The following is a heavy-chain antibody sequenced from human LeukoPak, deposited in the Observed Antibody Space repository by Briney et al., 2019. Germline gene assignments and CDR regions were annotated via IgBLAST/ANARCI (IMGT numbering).Heavy chain of an antibody. CDR3: ARLNIRGYGFIDY. CDR1: GHTFTGYY. J-gene: IGHJ4*02. Sequence: GASVKVSCKASGHTFTGYYIHWVRQAPGQGLEWMGWINPNSGGTNYAQKFQGRVTMTRDTSTSTAYMELSSQRSEDIDVYYCARLNIRGYGFIDYWGQGTLVTVSS. V-gene: IGHV1-2*02. D-gene: IGHD5-12*01. CDR2: INPNSGGT.